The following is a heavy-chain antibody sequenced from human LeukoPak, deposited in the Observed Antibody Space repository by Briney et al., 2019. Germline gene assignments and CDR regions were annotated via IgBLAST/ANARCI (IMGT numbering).Heavy chain of an antibody. CDR3: ARHLIYYDILTRENWFDP. CDR2: INHSGST. J-gene: IGHJ5*02. D-gene: IGHD3-9*01. CDR1: GGSFSGYY. Sequence: SETLSLTCAVYGGSFSGYYWSWIRQPPGKGLEWIGEINHSGSTNYNPSLKSRATISVDTSKNQFSLKLSSVTAADTAVYYCARHLIYYDILTRENWFDPWGQGTLVTVSS. V-gene: IGHV4-34*01.